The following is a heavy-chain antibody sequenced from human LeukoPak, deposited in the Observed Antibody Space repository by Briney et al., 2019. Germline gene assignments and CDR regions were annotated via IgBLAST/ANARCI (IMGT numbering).Heavy chain of an antibody. CDR2: ISDDGRNK. CDR1: GFSFISYG. D-gene: IGHD4-17*01. CDR3: AKRPSDYGDYVTYFDY. V-gene: IGHV3-30*18. Sequence: PGGSRRLSCAASGFSFISYGMHWVRQAPGKGLEWVGVISDDGRNKKYADSVKGRFTISRDNSKDTLYLQMNSLRDEDTAVYYCAKRPSDYGDYVTYFDYWGQGTLVTVSS. J-gene: IGHJ4*02.